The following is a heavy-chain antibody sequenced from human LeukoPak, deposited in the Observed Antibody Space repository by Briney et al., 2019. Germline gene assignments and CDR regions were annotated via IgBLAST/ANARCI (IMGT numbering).Heavy chain of an antibody. D-gene: IGHD3-22*01. J-gene: IGHJ4*02. V-gene: IGHV4-34*01. CDR2: INHSGST. CDR1: GGSFSGYY. CDR3: AGGSEYYYDSSGSYYFDY. Sequence: PETLSLTCAVYGGSFSGYYWSWIRQPPGKGLEWIGEINHSGSTNYNPSLKSRVTISVDTSKNQFSLKLSSVTAADTAVYYCAGGSEYYYDSSGSYYFDYWGQGTLVTVSS.